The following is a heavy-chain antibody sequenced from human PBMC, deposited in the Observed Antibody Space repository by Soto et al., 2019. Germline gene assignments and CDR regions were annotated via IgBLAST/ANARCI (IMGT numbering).Heavy chain of an antibody. CDR2: IYYSGST. J-gene: IGHJ3*02. Sequence: SETLSLTCTVSGGSISSDDYYWSWIRQPPGKGLECIGYIYYSGSTNYNPSLKSRVTISVDTSKNQFSLKLSSVTAADTAVYYCARRYSSAFDIWGQGTMVTVSS. CDR3: ARRYSSAFDI. CDR1: GGSISSDDYY. D-gene: IGHD6-13*01. V-gene: IGHV4-61*08.